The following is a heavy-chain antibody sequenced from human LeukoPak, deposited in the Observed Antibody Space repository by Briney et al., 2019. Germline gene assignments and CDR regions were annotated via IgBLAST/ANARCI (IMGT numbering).Heavy chain of an antibody. Sequence: PSESLSLTCTASGCSVSSSGYSWGRMRQPPGKGLEWIGSSYYSGTTYYIRSLKSRVTISVDTSKIQFCLKLSSVAATDTAVYFCARLRFDFWSGYTHPYFDYWGQGTLVTVSS. D-gene: IGHD3-3*01. J-gene: IGHJ4*02. CDR1: GCSVSSSGYS. CDR2: SYYSGTT. V-gene: IGHV4-39*01. CDR3: ARLRFDFWSGYTHPYFDY.